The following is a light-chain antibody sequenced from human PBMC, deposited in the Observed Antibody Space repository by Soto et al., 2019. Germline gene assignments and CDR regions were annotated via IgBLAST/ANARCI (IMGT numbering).Light chain of an antibody. V-gene: IGKV1-5*01. J-gene: IGKJ1*01. CDR1: QSISSW. CDR3: QQYNSYWT. Sequence: DIQMTPSPSTLSASVGDRGTITCRASQSISSWLAWYQQKPGKAPKLLIYDASSLESGVPSRFSGSGSGTEFTLTISSLQPDDFATYYCQQYNSYWTFGQGTKVDIK. CDR2: DAS.